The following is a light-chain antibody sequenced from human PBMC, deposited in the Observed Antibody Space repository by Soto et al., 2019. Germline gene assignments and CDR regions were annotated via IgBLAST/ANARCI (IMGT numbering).Light chain of an antibody. CDR3: QQYGSTPLT. CDR1: QSVAGSY. V-gene: IGKV3-20*01. J-gene: IGKJ1*01. CDR2: GAT. Sequence: EIVLTQSPGTLSLSPGERASLSCRASQSVAGSYLAWYQQKPGQAPRLLIFGATNRATGIPDRFSGSGSGTDFTLTINRLEPEDFAVYSCQQYGSTPLTFGQGTKVDIK.